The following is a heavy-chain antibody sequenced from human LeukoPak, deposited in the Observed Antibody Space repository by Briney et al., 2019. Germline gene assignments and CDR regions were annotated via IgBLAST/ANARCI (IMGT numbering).Heavy chain of an antibody. D-gene: IGHD6-19*01. J-gene: IGHJ4*02. CDR2: ISTSSSYI. V-gene: IGHV3-21*01. Sequence: PGGSLRLSCAASGFTFNRYNMNWVRRAPGKGLEWVSSISTSSSYIYYADSVRGRFTISRDNAKNSLYLQMNSLRAEDTAVYSCAKDQWLVLDYWGQGTLVTVSS. CDR1: GFTFNRYN. CDR3: AKDQWLVLDY.